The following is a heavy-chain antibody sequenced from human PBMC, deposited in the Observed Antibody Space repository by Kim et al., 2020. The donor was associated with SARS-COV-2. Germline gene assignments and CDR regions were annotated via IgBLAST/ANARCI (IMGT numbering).Heavy chain of an antibody. Sequence: ASVKVSCKASGYTFTSYDINWVRQATGQGLEWMGWMNPNSGNTGYAQKFQGRVTMTRNTSISTAYMELSSLRSEDTAVYYCARGERYCSGGSCYNYGMDVWGQGTTVTVSS. CDR2: MNPNSGNT. CDR3: ARGERYCSGGSCYNYGMDV. CDR1: GYTFTSYD. V-gene: IGHV1-8*01. J-gene: IGHJ6*02. D-gene: IGHD2-15*01.